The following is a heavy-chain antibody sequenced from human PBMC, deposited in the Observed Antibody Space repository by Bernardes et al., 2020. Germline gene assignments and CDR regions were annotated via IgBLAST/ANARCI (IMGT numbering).Heavy chain of an antibody. CDR1: GYTFTSYA. J-gene: IGHJ6*01. CDR2: MIPSSGTT. D-gene: IGHD2-15*01. Sequence: ASVKVSCKASGYTFTSYAITWVRQATGQGLEWMGWMIPSSGTTGYAQKFQGRVTMTRTTSISTAYMELSSLRSEDTAVYYCAREVVMRSCSGGSCDSYGMDAWGQGTTGTVSP. V-gene: IGHV1-8*02. CDR3: AREVVMRSCSGGSCDSYGMDA.